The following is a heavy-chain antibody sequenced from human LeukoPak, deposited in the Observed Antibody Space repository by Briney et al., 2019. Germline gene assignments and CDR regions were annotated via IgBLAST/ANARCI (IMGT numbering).Heavy chain of an antibody. J-gene: IGHJ5*02. V-gene: IGHV3-33*01. Sequence: GGSLRLSCAASGFTFSSYGMHWVRQAPGKGLEWVAVIWYDGSNKYYADSVKGRFTISRDNSKNTLYLQMNSLRAEDTAVYYCAREGYSSSWYPWFDPWGQGTLVTVSP. CDR3: AREGYSSSWYPWFDP. CDR2: IWYDGSNK. CDR1: GFTFSSYG. D-gene: IGHD6-13*01.